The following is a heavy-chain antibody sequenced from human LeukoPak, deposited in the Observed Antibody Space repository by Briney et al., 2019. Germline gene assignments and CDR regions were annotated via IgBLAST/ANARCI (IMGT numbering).Heavy chain of an antibody. Sequence: SGGSLRLSCAASGFSFSIYSMNWVRQAPGKGLEWVASIHQHGNEKYFVDSVRGRFTISRDNAKNSLYLQMSSLRAEDTAVYYCATLNGPLFEYWGQGTLVTVSS. V-gene: IGHV3-7*01. J-gene: IGHJ4*02. D-gene: IGHD2-8*01. CDR3: ATLNGPLFEY. CDR1: GFSFSIYS. CDR2: IHQHGNEK.